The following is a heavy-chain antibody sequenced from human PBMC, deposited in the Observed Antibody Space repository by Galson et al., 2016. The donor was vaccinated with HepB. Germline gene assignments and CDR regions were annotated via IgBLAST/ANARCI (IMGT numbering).Heavy chain of an antibody. D-gene: IGHD3-3*01. J-gene: IGHJ3*02. CDR3: ARDGYYDFWSGYYTRAFDI. Sequence: LSLTCTVSGGSISSGSYYWSWIRQPAGKGLERIGRIYPSGSTNYNPSLKSRVTISVDTSKNRFSLKLTSVTAADTAVYYCARDGYYDFWSGYYTRAFDIWGQGTMVTVSS. CDR2: IYPSGST. V-gene: IGHV4-61*02. CDR1: GGSISSGSYY.